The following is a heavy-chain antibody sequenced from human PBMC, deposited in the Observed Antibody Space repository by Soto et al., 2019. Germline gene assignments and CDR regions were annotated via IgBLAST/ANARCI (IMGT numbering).Heavy chain of an antibody. D-gene: IGHD6-6*01. J-gene: IGHJ4*02. V-gene: IGHV3-30*03. CDR3: ATDQGGGSSDPFDY. CDR2: ISYDGSNK. Sequence: QVQLVESGGGVVQPGRSLRLSCAASGFTFSSYGMHWVRQAPGKGLEWVAVISYDGSNKYYADSVKGRFTISRDNSKNTLYLQMNSLRAEDTAVYYCATDQGGGSSDPFDYWGQGTLVTVSS. CDR1: GFTFSSYG.